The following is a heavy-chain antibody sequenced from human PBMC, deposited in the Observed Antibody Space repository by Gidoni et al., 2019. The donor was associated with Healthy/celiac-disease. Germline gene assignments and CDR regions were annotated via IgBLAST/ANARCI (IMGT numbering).Heavy chain of an antibody. CDR2: ISAYNGNT. D-gene: IGHD2-2*01. J-gene: IGHJ6*02. CDR3: ARVLIVVVPAAELYYYYYGMDV. CDR1: GYTFTSYG. Sequence: QVQLVQSGAEVKKPGASVKVSCQASGYTFTSYGISWVRQAPGQGLEWMGWISAYNGNTNYAQKLQGRVTMTTDTSTSTAYMELRSLRSDDTAVYYCARVLIVVVPAAELYYYYYGMDVWGQGTTVTVSS. V-gene: IGHV1-18*01.